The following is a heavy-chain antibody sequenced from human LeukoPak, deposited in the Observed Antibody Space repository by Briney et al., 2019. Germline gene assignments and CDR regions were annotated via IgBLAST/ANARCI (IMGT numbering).Heavy chain of an antibody. Sequence: GGSLRLSCAASGSTFSGSAMHWVRQASGKGLEWVGRIRSKANSYATAYAASVKGRFTISRDDSKNTAYLQMNSLKTEDTAVYYCARDEGWLVNWGQGTLVTVSS. D-gene: IGHD5-24*01. CDR2: IRSKANSYAT. J-gene: IGHJ4*02. CDR1: GSTFSGSA. CDR3: ARDEGWLVN. V-gene: IGHV3-73*01.